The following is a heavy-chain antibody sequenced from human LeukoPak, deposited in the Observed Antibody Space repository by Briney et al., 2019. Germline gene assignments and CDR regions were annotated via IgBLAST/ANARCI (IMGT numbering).Heavy chain of an antibody. CDR1: GFTFSNYA. Sequence: GGSLRLSCAASGFTFSNYAMSWVRQAPGKGLEWVSVISGSGDSTYYADSVKGRFTISRDNSKNTLYLQMNSLRAEDTAVYYCAKDEDSSGWYDAFDIWGQGTMVTVSS. V-gene: IGHV3-23*01. CDR3: AKDEDSSGWYDAFDI. D-gene: IGHD6-19*01. J-gene: IGHJ3*02. CDR2: ISGSGDST.